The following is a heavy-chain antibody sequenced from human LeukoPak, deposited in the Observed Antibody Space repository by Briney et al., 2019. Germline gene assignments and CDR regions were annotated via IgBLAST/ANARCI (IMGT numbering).Heavy chain of an antibody. CDR1: GFTFTSYP. CDR2: IYSGGST. Sequence: GGSLRLSCAASGFTFTSYPMSWVRQAPGKGLEWVSVIYSGGSTYYADSVKGRFTISRDNSKNTLYLQMNSLRAEDTAVYYCARSGSYFAFDYWGQGTLVTVSS. CDR3: ARSGSYFAFDY. D-gene: IGHD1-26*01. J-gene: IGHJ4*02. V-gene: IGHV3-53*01.